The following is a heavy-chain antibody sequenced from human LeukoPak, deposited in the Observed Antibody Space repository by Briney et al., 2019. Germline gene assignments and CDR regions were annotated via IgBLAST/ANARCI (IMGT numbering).Heavy chain of an antibody. CDR2: INGPASNI. CDR1: GFTFSLNE. J-gene: IGHJ4*02. Sequence: PGGSLRLSCAASGFTFSLNEMNWVRQAPGKGLEWVSYINGPASNIFYADSVKGRFTISRDNAKNSLYLQMNSLRVEDTAVYYCARPVPREWYRIAAAGDFDYWGQGTLVTVSS. V-gene: IGHV3-48*03. CDR3: ARPVPREWYRIAAAGDFDY. D-gene: IGHD6-13*01.